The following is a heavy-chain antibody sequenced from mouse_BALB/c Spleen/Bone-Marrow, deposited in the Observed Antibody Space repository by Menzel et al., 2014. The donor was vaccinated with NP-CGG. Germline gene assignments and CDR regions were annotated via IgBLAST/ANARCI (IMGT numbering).Heavy chain of an antibody. J-gene: IGHJ3*01. CDR3: TNLGTY. D-gene: IGHD2-14*01. V-gene: IGHV1S127*01. CDR1: GYTXTSYX. Sequence: QVQLQQSGAELVKPGASVKMSCKASGYTXTSYXMHWVKQRPGXXXEWIGAIDPSDNYTHYNQEFKGKATLTADTSSSTAYMQLSSLTSEDSAVYYCTNLGTYWGQGTLVTVSA. CDR2: IDPSDNYT.